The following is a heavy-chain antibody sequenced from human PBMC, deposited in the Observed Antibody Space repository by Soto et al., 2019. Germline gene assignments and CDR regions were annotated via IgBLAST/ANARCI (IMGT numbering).Heavy chain of an antibody. J-gene: IGHJ3*01. CDR2: IWYDGSHK. Sequence: QVQLVESGGGVVQPARSLRLSCAASGFTFSNSGMHWVRQAPGKGLAWVAVIWYDGSHKYYGDSVEGRFSISRDKSKNTLNMQMNSLRAEYTDVYYCARDLSTKGNIRKAAFDFWGPGTMVIVSS. CDR1: GFTFSNSG. CDR3: ARDLSTKGNIRKAAFDF. V-gene: IGHV3-33*01.